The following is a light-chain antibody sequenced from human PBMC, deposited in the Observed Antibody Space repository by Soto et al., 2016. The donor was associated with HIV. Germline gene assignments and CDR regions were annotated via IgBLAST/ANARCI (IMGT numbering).Light chain of an antibody. Sequence: DIVLTQSPLSLGVIPGEAASISCNSNQNLLYKNNHNQAYKEYYVFELVPAEARPVSTTPYLLASRRASGVPGRFSGGGSGTNFTLTISKVEADDVGTYYCMQGLQLPMTFGRGPRWTSN. V-gene: IGKV2-28*01. CDR3: MQGLQLPMT. CDR2: LAS. CDR1: QNLLYKNNHNQAYKEYYV. J-gene: IGKJ1*01.